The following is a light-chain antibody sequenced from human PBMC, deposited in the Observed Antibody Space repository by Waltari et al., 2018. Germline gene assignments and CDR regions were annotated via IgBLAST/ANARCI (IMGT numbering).Light chain of an antibody. J-gene: IGLJ3*02. CDR3: AAWDDSLNIWV. Sequence: QSFLTQPPSASGTPGQRITISCSGSTANIGTNYVYWYQLLPGTAPKLLIYSSSQRPSGVPDRFSGSKSGTAASLAIGGLRSEDESDYYCAAWDDSLNIWVFGGGTKLTVL. CDR1: TANIGTNY. CDR2: SSS. V-gene: IGLV1-47*02.